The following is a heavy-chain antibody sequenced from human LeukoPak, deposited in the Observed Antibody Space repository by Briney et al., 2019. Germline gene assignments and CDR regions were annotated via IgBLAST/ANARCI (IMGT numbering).Heavy chain of an antibody. CDR3: GRDPEVPDYYSYMDV. Sequence: GGSLRLSCVASGFTFSSYSMFWVRQAPGKALEWVSAISTGSNYIYYADSVKGRFTISRDNAENSLFLQMNSLRAEDAAVYYCGRDPEVPDYYSYMDVWGKGTTVTVSS. CDR2: ISTGSNYI. J-gene: IGHJ6*03. CDR1: GFTFSSYS. V-gene: IGHV3-21*01.